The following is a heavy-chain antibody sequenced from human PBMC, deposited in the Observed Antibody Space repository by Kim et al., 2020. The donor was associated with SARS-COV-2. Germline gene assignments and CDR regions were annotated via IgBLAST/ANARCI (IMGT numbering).Heavy chain of an antibody. CDR1: GGSISSYY. CDR2: IYYSGST. Sequence: SETLSLTCTVSGGSISSYYWSWIRQPPGKGLEWIGYIYYSGSTNYNPSLKSRVTISVDTSKNQFSLKLSSVTAADTAVYYCARQGYDILTGPYAFDIWGQGTMVTVSS. CDR3: ARQGYDILTGPYAFDI. J-gene: IGHJ3*02. D-gene: IGHD3-9*01. V-gene: IGHV4-59*08.